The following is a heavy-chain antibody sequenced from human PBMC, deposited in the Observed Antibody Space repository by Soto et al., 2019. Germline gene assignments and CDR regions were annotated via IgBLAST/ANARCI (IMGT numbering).Heavy chain of an antibody. J-gene: IGHJ5*02. CDR2: TYHTGST. CDR1: GGSFGTNY. D-gene: IGHD3-10*01. Sequence: PETLSLTCTISGGSFGTNYWSWIRQAPGKGLEWIGYTYHTGSTKYNPSLKSRATISVDTSKNQFSLTLNSAAAADTAVYYCATDSAGRGPFDPWGQGILVTVSS. CDR3: ATDSAGRGPFDP. V-gene: IGHV4-59*13.